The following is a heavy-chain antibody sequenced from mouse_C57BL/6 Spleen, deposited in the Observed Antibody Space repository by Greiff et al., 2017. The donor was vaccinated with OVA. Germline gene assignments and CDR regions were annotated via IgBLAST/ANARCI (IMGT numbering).Heavy chain of an antibody. CDR2: IDPSDSYT. V-gene: IGHV1-69*01. CDR3: ARRDYGSSYYFDY. CDR1: GYTFTSYW. J-gene: IGHJ2*01. Sequence: VKLQQPGAELVMPGASVKLSCKASGYTFTSYWMHWVKQRPGQGLEWIGEIDPSDSYTNYNQKFKGKSTLTVDKSSSTAYMQLSSLTSEDSAVYYCARRDYGSSYYFDYWGQGTTLTVSS. D-gene: IGHD1-1*01.